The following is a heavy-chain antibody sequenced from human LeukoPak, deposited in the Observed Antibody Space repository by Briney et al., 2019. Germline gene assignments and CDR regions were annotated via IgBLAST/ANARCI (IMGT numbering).Heavy chain of an antibody. CDR1: GGSISSGSIY. D-gene: IGHD1-26*01. CDR3: ARRYIVGATKWFDP. Sequence: SETLSPICAVSGGSISSGSIYWGWLRQTPGMGLEWIGSIHYSGITSYNPSLKSRVTISVDTSKNLFSLKLSFVTAADTAVYYCARRYIVGATKWFDPWGHGTPVTVS. V-gene: IGHV4-39*01. J-gene: IGHJ5*02. CDR2: IHYSGIT.